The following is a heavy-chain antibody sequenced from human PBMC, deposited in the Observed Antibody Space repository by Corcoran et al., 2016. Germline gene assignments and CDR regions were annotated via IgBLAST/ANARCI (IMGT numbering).Heavy chain of an antibody. Sequence: QVQLQQWGAGLLKPSETLSLTCAVYGGSFSGYYWSWIRQPPGKGLEWIGEINHSGSTNYNPYLKSRVTISVDTSKNQFSLKLSSVTAADTAVYYCARGMTYWGPRYGMDVWGQGTTVTVSS. CDR1: GGSFSGYY. CDR3: ARGMTYWGPRYGMDV. J-gene: IGHJ6*02. CDR2: INHSGST. D-gene: IGHD7-27*01. V-gene: IGHV4-34*01.